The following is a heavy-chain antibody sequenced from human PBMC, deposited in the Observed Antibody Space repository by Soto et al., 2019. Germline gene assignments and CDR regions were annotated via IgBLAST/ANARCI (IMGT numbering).Heavy chain of an antibody. CDR3: ARPTLGYCSGGSCHDAFDL. CDR2: IIPIFGTA. CDR1: GGTFSSYA. D-gene: IGHD2-15*01. J-gene: IGHJ3*01. V-gene: IGHV1-69*12. Sequence: QVQLVQSGAEVKKPGSSVKVSCKASGGTFSSYAISWVRQAPGQGLEWMGGIIPIFGTANYAQKFQGRVTITADESKSTAYMELSSLRSEDTAVYYCARPTLGYCSGGSCHDAFDLWGQGTMVTVSS.